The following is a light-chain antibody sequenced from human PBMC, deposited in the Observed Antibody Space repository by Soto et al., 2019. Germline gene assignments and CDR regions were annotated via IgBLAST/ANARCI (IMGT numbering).Light chain of an antibody. J-gene: IGKJ5*01. CDR3: QQRHMWPIT. V-gene: IGKV3-11*01. Sequence: VLTHSPVTLYLSPGERATLSCRASQSFRGLLAWYQQKPGQAPRLLIYDAYNRATGIPPRFSGSGSGTDFTLTISSLEPEDSAVYYCQQRHMWPITFGQGTRLEI. CDR2: DAY. CDR1: QSFRGL.